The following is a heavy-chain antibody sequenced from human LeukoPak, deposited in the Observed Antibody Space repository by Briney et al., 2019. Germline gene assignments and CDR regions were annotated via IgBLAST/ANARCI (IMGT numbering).Heavy chain of an antibody. CDR1: GGSISSSSYF. Sequence: SETLSLTCTISGGSISSSSYFWGWIRQPPGKGLEWIGNIYYTGSTYYNPSLRSRVTMSVDTSKNQFSLKLTSVTAADTAVYYCARHSAHSSTNDAFDLWGQGTLVTVSS. V-gene: IGHV4-39*07. J-gene: IGHJ3*01. CDR3: ARHSAHSSTNDAFDL. D-gene: IGHD6-13*01. CDR2: IYYTGST.